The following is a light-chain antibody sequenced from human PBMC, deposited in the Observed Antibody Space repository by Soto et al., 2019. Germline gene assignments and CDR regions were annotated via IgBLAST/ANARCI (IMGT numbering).Light chain of an antibody. CDR2: GAS. Sequence: EIVLTQSPGTLSLSPGERATLSCRASQSVGTYLAWYQQKPGQAPRLLIYGASSRATGIPDRFSGSGSGTDVTLTISRLEPEDSAVYYCQQYVGIPLTFGGGTKVEIK. V-gene: IGKV3-20*01. J-gene: IGKJ4*01. CDR1: QSVGTY. CDR3: QQYVGIPLT.